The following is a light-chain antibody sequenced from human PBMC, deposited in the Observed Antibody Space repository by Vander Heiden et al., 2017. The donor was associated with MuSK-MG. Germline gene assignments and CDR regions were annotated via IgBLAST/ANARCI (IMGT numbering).Light chain of an antibody. V-gene: IGKV1-39*01. J-gene: IGKJ5*01. CDR3: QQSYSTPSTT. Sequence: DIQMTQSPSSLSASVGDRVTITCRASQSISSYLNWYQQKPGKAPKLLIYAASSLQSGVPSRFSGSGSGTDFTLTISSLQPEDFATYYCQQSYSTPSTTFRQGTRLEI. CDR1: QSISSY. CDR2: AAS.